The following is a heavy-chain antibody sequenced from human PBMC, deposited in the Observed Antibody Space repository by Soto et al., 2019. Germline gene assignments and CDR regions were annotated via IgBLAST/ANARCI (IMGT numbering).Heavy chain of an antibody. Sequence: GGSLRLSCAASGFTFDDYAMHWVRQAPGKGLEWVSGISWNSGSIGYADSVKGRFTISRDNAKNSLYLQMNSLRAEDTALYYCAKDDCSSTSCLGAFDIWGQGTMVTVSS. CDR3: AKDDCSSTSCLGAFDI. J-gene: IGHJ3*02. CDR2: ISWNSGSI. D-gene: IGHD2-2*01. CDR1: GFTFDDYA. V-gene: IGHV3-9*01.